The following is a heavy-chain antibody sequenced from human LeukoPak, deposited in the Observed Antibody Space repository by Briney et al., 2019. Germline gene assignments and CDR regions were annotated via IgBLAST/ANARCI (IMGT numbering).Heavy chain of an antibody. CDR2: VNQRGRTT. CDR1: GFSFRDYE. CDR3: AILPGSLDY. V-gene: IGHV3-23*01. J-gene: IGHJ4*02. Sequence: SGGSLRLSCAASGFSFRDYELTWVRQVPGKGLEWISYVNQRGRTTSYADSVKGRFTISRDNSKNTLYLQMNSLRAEDTAVYYCAILPGSLDYWGQGTLVTVSS. D-gene: IGHD3-10*01.